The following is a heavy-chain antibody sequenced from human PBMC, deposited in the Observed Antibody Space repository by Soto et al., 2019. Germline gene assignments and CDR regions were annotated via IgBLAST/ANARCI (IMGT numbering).Heavy chain of an antibody. Sequence: SGGSLRLSCAASGFTFSDYYMSWIRQAPGKGLEWVSYISSSGSTIYYADSVKGRFTISRDNAKNSLYLQMNSLRAEDTAVYYCASNQGGGATRDAFEIWGQGTMVTVSS. V-gene: IGHV3-11*01. J-gene: IGHJ3*02. CDR2: ISSSGSTI. D-gene: IGHD2-15*01. CDR3: ASNQGGGATRDAFEI. CDR1: GFTFSDYY.